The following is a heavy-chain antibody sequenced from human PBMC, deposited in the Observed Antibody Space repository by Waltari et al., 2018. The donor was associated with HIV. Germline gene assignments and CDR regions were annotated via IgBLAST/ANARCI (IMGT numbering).Heavy chain of an antibody. J-gene: IGHJ4*02. CDR3: ARGQKLHQLLYAY. Sequence: QVQLVQSGAEVREPGASVKVSCNTSGYTFTINYVHWVRQAPGHGVEWGGEGRGQGLEGMGWSKPNAGGIKYAQRFQGRVTWTRDTSTSGGYRELRSLRADDTGGYYWARGQKLHQLLYAYWGQGTLVTVSS. CDR1: GYTFTINY. V-gene: IGHV1-2*02. D-gene: IGHD3-10*01. CDR2: SKPNAGGI.